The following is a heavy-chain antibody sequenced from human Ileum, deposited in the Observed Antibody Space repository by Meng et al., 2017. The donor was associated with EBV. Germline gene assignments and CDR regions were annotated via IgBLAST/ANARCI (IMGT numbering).Heavy chain of an antibody. CDR1: GYTFTGYY. J-gene: IGHJ4*02. V-gene: IGHV1-2*06. CDR2: INGNSGGT. CDR3: ARDQYYASGTKDY. Sequence: QVTRVQSGAVVNNPGASVKVSCKASGYTFTGYYIHWVRQAPGQGLEWMGRINGNSGGTDYARKFRGKVTMTRDTSISTAYMELSGLRSDDTAIYYCARDQYYASGTKDYWGQGTLVTVSS. D-gene: IGHD3-10*01.